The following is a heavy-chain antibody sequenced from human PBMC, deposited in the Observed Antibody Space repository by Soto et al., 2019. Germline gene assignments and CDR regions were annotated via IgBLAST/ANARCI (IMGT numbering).Heavy chain of an antibody. Sequence: PGESLKISCKGSGYSFTSYWISGVRQMPGKGLEWMGRIDPSDSYTNYSPSFQGHVTISADKSISTAYLQWSSLKASDTAMYYCAIPGSWYGGRSYYGMDVWGQGTTVTVSS. D-gene: IGHD2-15*01. CDR3: AIPGSWYGGRSYYGMDV. J-gene: IGHJ6*02. CDR1: GYSFTSYW. V-gene: IGHV5-10-1*01. CDR2: IDPSDSYT.